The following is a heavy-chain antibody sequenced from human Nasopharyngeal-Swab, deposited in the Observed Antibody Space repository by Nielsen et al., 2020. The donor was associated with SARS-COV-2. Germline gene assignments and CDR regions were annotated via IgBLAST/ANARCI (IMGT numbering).Heavy chain of an antibody. CDR3: ARALRGRPMVIGRYFDF. Sequence: RQAPGKGLEWIGYIYYSGSTFYNPSLKSRVAISVDTSKNQFSLNVGSVTAADTAVYYCARALRGRPMVIGRYFDFWGQGTLVTVSS. CDR2: IYYSGST. D-gene: IGHD3-22*01. J-gene: IGHJ4*02. V-gene: IGHV4-31*02.